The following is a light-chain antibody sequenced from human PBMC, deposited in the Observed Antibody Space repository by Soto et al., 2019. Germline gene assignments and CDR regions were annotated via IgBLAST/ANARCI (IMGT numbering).Light chain of an antibody. Sequence: ALTQPRSVSGSPGQSVTISCTGTSSDVGGYNYVSWYQQHPGKAPKLMIYDVSKRPSGVPDRFSGSKSGNTASLTISGLQAEDEADYYCCSYAGSPYVFGTGTKLTVL. V-gene: IGLV2-11*01. CDR3: CSYAGSPYV. J-gene: IGLJ1*01. CDR1: SSDVGGYNY. CDR2: DVS.